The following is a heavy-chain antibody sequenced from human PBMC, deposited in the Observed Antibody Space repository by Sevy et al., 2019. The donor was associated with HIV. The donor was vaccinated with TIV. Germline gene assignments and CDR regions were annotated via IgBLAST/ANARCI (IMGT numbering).Heavy chain of an antibody. CDR2: IKQDGSEK. V-gene: IGHV3-7*01. CDR3: ARDISVLRYFDWSPVRMDV. J-gene: IGHJ6*02. Sequence: GGSLRLSCAASGFTFSSYWMSWARQAPGKGLEWVANIKQDGSEKYYVDSVKGRFTISRDNAKNSLYLQMNSLRAEDTAVYYCARDISVLRYFDWSPVRMDVWGQGTTVTVSS. D-gene: IGHD3-9*01. CDR1: GFTFSSYW.